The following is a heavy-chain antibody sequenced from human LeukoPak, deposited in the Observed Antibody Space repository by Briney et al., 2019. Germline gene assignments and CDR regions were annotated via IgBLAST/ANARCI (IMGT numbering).Heavy chain of an antibody. CDR1: GFTFTNYA. Sequence: GGSLRLSCAASGFTFTNYAMTWVRQAPGKGLEWVSSISVSLNSASYADSVKGRFIISRDNSKNTLFLQMNNLRADDTAVYHCAKGHSLSYFDSWGQGTLVTVSS. D-gene: IGHD4-11*01. CDR3: AKGHSLSYFDS. J-gene: IGHJ4*02. V-gene: IGHV3-23*01. CDR2: ISVSLNSA.